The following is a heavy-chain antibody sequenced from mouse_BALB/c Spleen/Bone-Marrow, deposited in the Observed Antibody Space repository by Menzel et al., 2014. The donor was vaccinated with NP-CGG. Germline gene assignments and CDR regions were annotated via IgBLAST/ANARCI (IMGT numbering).Heavy chain of an antibody. CDR3: ARDINDNYNWYFDV. CDR1: GFTFTDYY. V-gene: IGHV7-3*02. Sequence: EVMLVVSGGGLVQPGGSLRLSCATSGFTFTDYYMSWVRQPPGKALEWLGFIRNKANGCTTEYGASVKGRFTISRDNSQSILYLQMNTLRAEDSATYFCARDINDNYNWYFDVWGAGTTVTVSS. J-gene: IGHJ1*01. D-gene: IGHD2-1*01. CDR2: IRNKANGCTT.